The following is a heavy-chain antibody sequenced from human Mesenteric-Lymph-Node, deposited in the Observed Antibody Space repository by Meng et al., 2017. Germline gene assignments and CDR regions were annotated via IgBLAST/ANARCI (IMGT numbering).Heavy chain of an antibody. CDR1: KLTFTNYH. J-gene: IGHJ4*02. CDR2: IRSNGVK. D-gene: IGHD3-16*01. CDR3: ARDRKILGGGSLSY. V-gene: IGHV3-23*01. Sequence: FTSTAPKLTFTNYHISWVRQGPGKGPEWVSAIRSNGVKYDADYVKRRFTVARDNSEKQVSLQMNSVRAEDTAVYYCARDRKILGGGSLSYWGQGTLVTVSS.